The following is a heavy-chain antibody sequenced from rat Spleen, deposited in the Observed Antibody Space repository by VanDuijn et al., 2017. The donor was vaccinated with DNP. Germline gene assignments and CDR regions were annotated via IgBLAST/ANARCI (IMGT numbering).Heavy chain of an antibody. CDR3: ATDRYSLFDY. J-gene: IGHJ2*01. Sequence: EVQLVESGGGLVQPGRSLKLSCAASGFTFSNYGMAWVRQTPTKGLEWVASISPSGGSTYYRDSVKGRFTISRDNAKSTLYLQMDSLRSEDTATYYCATDRYSLFDYWGQGVMVTVSS. V-gene: IGHV5-19*01. CDR2: ISPSGGST. D-gene: IGHD1-11*01. CDR1: GFTFSNYG.